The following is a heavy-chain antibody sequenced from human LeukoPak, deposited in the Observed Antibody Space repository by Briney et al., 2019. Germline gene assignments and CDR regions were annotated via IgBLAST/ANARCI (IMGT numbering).Heavy chain of an antibody. Sequence: GGSLRLSCAASRFTFSSYGMHWVRQAPGKGLEWVSSISSGSTYIYYADSVKGRFTISRDNAKNSLFLQMNSLRAEDTAVYYCARGAGATRKIDYWGQGTLVTVSS. CDR3: ARGAGATRKIDY. V-gene: IGHV3-21*01. J-gene: IGHJ4*02. CDR2: ISSGSTYI. D-gene: IGHD1-26*01. CDR1: RFTFSSYG.